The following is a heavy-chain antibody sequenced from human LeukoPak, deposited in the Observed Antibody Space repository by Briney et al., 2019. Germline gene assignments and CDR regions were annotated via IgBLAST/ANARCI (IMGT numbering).Heavy chain of an antibody. J-gene: IGHJ3*02. V-gene: IGHV3-30*03. CDR2: ISYDGSHE. CDR3: ARLYYSAFDI. Sequence: GGSLRLSCAASRFTFSSYGMHWVRQAPGKGLEWVALISYDGSHEYYPASVKGRFTISRDNSKNTLYLQMNSLRAEDTAVYYCARLYYSAFDIWGQGTMVTVSS. D-gene: IGHD3-22*01. CDR1: RFTFSSYG.